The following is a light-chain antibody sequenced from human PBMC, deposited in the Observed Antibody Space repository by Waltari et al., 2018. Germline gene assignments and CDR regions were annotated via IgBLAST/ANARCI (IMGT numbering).Light chain of an antibody. V-gene: IGLV1-47*01. CDR2: RDN. CDR3: GGWDDNLNGWV. Sequence: QSVMTHPPSTTGTPGQRVIISCSVSSSNLGNNHLFLYHQLPGAPPKLLIYRDNSRPPGVPVRFSVSKSGTSASLAISGLRSEDEADYYCGGWDDNLNGWVFGGGTRLTVL. CDR1: SSNLGNNH. J-gene: IGLJ3*02.